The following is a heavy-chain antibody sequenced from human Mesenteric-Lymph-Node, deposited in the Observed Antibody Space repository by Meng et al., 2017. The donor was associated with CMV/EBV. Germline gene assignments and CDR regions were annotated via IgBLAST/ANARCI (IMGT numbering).Heavy chain of an antibody. CDR2: IYHSGST. Sequence: SETLSLTCTVSGYSISSGYYWGWIRQPPGKGLEWIGSIYHSGSTYYNPSLKSRVTISVDTSKNQFSLKLSSVTAADTAVYYCARDGLQGYDFWSGYSGNYGMDVWGQGTTVTVPS. D-gene: IGHD3-3*01. J-gene: IGHJ6*02. V-gene: IGHV4-38-2*02. CDR1: GYSISSGYY. CDR3: ARDGLQGYDFWSGYSGNYGMDV.